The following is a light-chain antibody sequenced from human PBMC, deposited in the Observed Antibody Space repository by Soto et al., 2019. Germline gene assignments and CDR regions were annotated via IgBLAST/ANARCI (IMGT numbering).Light chain of an antibody. CDR2: GAS. V-gene: IGKV3-15*01. Sequence: EMAMTQSPATLSVSPGERATLSCRASQSVSSNLAWYQHKPGQAPRLLICGASTRAPGIPATFSGSGSGTEFTLTISSLQSEDFAVYYCQQYNNWPLTFGGGTKVEIK. J-gene: IGKJ4*01. CDR3: QQYNNWPLT. CDR1: QSVSSN.